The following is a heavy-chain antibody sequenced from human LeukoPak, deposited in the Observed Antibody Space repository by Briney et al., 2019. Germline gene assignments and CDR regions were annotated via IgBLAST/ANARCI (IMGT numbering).Heavy chain of an antibody. J-gene: IGHJ4*02. CDR1: GYTFTGYY. CDR2: INPNSGGT. V-gene: IGHV1-2*02. D-gene: IGHD4-17*01. CDR3: ARGAYGDK. Sequence: PGASVKVSCKASGYTFTGYYMHWVRQAPGQGLEWMGWINPNSGGTNYAQKVQGRLTLTTDRSTNTAYMELRSLRSDDTAVYYCARGAYGDKWGQGTMVTVSS.